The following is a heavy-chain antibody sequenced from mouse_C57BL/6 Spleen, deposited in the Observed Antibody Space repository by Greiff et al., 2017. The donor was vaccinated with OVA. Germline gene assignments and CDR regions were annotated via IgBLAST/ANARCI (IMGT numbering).Heavy chain of an antibody. Sequence: QVQLKESGPELVKPGASVKISCKASGYAFSSSWMNWVKQRPGKGLEWIGRIYPGDGDTNYNGKFKGKATLTADKSSSTAYMQLSSLTSEDSAVYFCARRGDYGWFAYWGQGTLVTVSA. D-gene: IGHD2-4*01. J-gene: IGHJ3*01. V-gene: IGHV1-82*01. CDR1: GYAFSSSW. CDR2: IYPGDGDT. CDR3: ARRGDYGWFAY.